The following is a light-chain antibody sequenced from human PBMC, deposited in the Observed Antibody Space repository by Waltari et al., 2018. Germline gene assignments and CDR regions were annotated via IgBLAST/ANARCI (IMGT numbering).Light chain of an antibody. V-gene: IGLV2-8*01. J-gene: IGLJ2*01. Sequence: QSALTQPPSASGSPGQSVAIPCTGTSSDVGGYTYVSWYQQHPGKAPQLIIYEVSKRPSGVPDRFSGSKSGNTASLTVSGLQADDEADFYCSSYAGSNDPVVFGGGTKLTVL. CDR1: SSDVGGYTY. CDR3: SSYAGSNDPVV. CDR2: EVS.